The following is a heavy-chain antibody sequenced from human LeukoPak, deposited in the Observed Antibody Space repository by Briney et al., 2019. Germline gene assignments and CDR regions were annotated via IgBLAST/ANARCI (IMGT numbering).Heavy chain of an antibody. Sequence: GASVKVSCKASGYTFTSYDINWVRQATGQGLEWMGWMNPNSGNTGYAQKFQGRVTMTRNTSISTAYMELSSLRSEDTAVYYCARGSYFDWLLSEYYYYYMDVWGKGTTVTISS. CDR2: MNPNSGNT. CDR3: ARGSYFDWLLSEYYYYYMDV. CDR1: GYTFTSYD. D-gene: IGHD3-9*01. V-gene: IGHV1-8*01. J-gene: IGHJ6*03.